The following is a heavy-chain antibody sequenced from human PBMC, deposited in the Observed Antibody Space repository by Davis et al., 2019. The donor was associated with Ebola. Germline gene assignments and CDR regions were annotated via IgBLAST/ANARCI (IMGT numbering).Heavy chain of an antibody. CDR2: INHSGST. J-gene: IGHJ6*02. CDR3: ARRRITIFGVVIGTGIRGGINV. Sequence: SETLSLTCAVYGGSFSGYYWSWIRQPPGKGLEWIGEINHSGSTNYNPSLKSRVTISVDTSKNQFSLKLSSVTAADTAVYYCARRRITIFGVVIGTGIRGGINVWGQGTTVTVSS. V-gene: IGHV4-34*01. D-gene: IGHD3-3*01. CDR1: GGSFSGYY.